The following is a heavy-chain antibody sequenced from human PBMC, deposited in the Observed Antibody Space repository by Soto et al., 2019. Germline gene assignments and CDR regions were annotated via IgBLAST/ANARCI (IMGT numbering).Heavy chain of an antibody. J-gene: IGHJ6*02. D-gene: IGHD3-22*01. Sequence: PSETLSLTCTVSGGSISSGDYYWSWIRQPPGKGLEWIGYIYYSGSTYYNPSLKSRVTISVDTSKNQFSLKLSSVTAADTAVYYCARETYYYDSSGYYLYGMDVWGQGTTVTVSS. CDR2: IYYSGST. V-gene: IGHV4-30-4*01. CDR3: ARETYYYDSSGYYLYGMDV. CDR1: GGSISSGDYY.